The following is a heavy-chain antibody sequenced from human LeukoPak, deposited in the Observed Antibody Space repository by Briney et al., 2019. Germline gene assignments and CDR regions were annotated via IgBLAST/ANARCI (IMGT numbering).Heavy chain of an antibody. V-gene: IGHV3-30*04. CDR1: GFIFSDYA. D-gene: IGHD6-13*01. CDR2: ISYDGANK. CDR3: ARERIAATGTGWFDP. J-gene: IGHJ5*02. Sequence: GRSLRLSCAASGFIFSDYAIHWVRQAPGKGLEWVAVISYDGANKYYADSVKGRFTISRDNSKNTLYLQMNSLRAEDTAVYFCARERIAATGTGWFDPWGQGTPVTVSS.